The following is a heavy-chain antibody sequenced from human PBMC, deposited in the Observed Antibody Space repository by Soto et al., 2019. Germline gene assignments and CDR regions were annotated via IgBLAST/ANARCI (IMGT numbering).Heavy chain of an antibody. D-gene: IGHD2-2*01. Sequence: PSETLSLTCAVYGGSFSGYYWSWIRQPPGKGLKKIGEINHSGSTNYNPSLKSRVTISVDTSKNQFSLKLSSVTAADTAVYYCARRYSSTSKNWFDPWGQGTLVTVSS. J-gene: IGHJ5*02. CDR2: INHSGST. CDR1: GGSFSGYY. CDR3: ARRYSSTSKNWFDP. V-gene: IGHV4-34*01.